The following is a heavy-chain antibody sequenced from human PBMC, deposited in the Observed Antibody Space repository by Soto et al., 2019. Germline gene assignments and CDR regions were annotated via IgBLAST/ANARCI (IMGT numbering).Heavy chain of an antibody. D-gene: IGHD6-13*01. CDR2: IYYSGST. V-gene: IGHV4-59*12. Sequence: PSEILSLTCTVSGGSISSYYWSWIRQPPGKGLEWIGYIYYSGSTNYNPSLKSRMTINPDTSKNQFSLQLNSVTPEDTAVYYCARLVGNSWLDCWGQGTLVTVSS. CDR3: ARLVGNSWLDC. J-gene: IGHJ4*02. CDR1: GGSISSYY.